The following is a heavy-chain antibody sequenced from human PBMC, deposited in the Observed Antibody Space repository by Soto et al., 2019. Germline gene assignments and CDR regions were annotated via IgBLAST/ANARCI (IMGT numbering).Heavy chain of an antibody. J-gene: IGHJ6*02. CDR2: IIPILGIA. CDR1: GGTFSSYT. Sequence: GASVKVSCKASGGTFSSYTISWVRQAPGQGLEWMGRIIPILGIANYAQKFQGRVTITADKSTSTAYMELSSLRSEDTAVYYCARDGLNSGTTDLGMDVWGQGTTVTVSS. CDR3: ARDGLNSGTTDLGMDV. D-gene: IGHD1-7*01. V-gene: IGHV1-69*04.